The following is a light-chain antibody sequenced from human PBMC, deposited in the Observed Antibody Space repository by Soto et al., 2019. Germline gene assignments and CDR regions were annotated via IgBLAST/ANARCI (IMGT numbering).Light chain of an antibody. Sequence: EMVLTHSPGTLSLSPGERATLSFSSSQSVSASYLAWYQQKPGQSPRLLINGASSRATGIPDRFSGSGSGTDFTLTISRLEPEDFAVYYCQQQGWSWITFGKGTRLEIK. CDR3: QQQGWSWIT. J-gene: IGKJ5*01. CDR1: QSVSASY. V-gene: IGKV3-20*01. CDR2: GAS.